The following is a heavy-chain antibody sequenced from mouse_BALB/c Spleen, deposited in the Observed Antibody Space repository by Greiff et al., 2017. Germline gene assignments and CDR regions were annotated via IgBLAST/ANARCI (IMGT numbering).Heavy chain of an antibody. J-gene: IGHJ2*01. Sequence: VQLQQPGAELVKPGASVKLSCKASGYTFTSYYMYWVKQRPGQGLEWIGWINPSNGGTNFNEKFKSKATLTADKSSSTAYMQLSSLTSEDSAVYNYAGGDDGGDDWGQGTTLTVSS. CDR2: INPSNGGT. V-gene: IGHV1S81*02. D-gene: IGHD2-12*01. CDR3: AGGDDGGDD. CDR1: GYTFTSYY.